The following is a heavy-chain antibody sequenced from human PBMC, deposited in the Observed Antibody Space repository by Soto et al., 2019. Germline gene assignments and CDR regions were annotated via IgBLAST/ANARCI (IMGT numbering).Heavy chain of an antibody. V-gene: IGHV1-18*04. Sequence: ASVKVSCKASGYTFTSYGISWVRQAPGQGLEWMGWTIAYNGNTNYAQKLQGRVTMTTDTSTSTAYMELRSLRSDDTAVYYCASPINDSSGYYYSYWGQGTLVTVSS. J-gene: IGHJ4*02. D-gene: IGHD3-22*01. CDR1: GYTFTSYG. CDR3: ASPINDSSGYYYSY. CDR2: TIAYNGNT.